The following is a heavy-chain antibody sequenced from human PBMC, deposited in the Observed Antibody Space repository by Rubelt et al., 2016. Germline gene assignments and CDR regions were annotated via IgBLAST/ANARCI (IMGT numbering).Heavy chain of an antibody. V-gene: IGHV1-69*04. CDR2: IIPIVGIA. CDR3: ARRYELLESHYGMDV. D-gene: IGHD6-19*01. J-gene: IGHJ6*02. CDR1: GGTFNSYA. Sequence: VKKPGSSVKVTCKASGGTFNSYAINWVRQAPGQGLEWMGKIIPIVGIANYAQNFQGRVTITADKSTSIVYMDLSSLRFEDTAVYYCARRYELLESHYGMDVWGQGSTVTVSS.